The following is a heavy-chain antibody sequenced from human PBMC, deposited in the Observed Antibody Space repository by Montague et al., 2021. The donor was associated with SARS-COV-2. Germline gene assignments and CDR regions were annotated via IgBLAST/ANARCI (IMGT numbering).Heavy chain of an antibody. V-gene: IGHV6-1*01. CDR3: ASSGITLTGLDAFDI. CDR2: TYYRSKWDS. CDR1: WDSVSGKSVA. Sequence: ISWDSVSGKSVAWNWIRQSPSRGLEWLGRTYYRSKWDSDYAESVKRRLVITPDTSKNQVSLQLNSVIPEDTAVYFCASSGITLTGLDAFDIWGQGTMVTVSS. J-gene: IGHJ3*02. D-gene: IGHD3-9*01.